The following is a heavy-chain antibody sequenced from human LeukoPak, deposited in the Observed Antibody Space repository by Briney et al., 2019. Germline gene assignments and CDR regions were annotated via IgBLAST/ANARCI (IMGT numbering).Heavy chain of an antibody. V-gene: IGHV1-8*01. CDR3: ARGLGGYYPIDP. J-gene: IGHJ5*02. CDR1: GYTFTSYD. Sequence: EASVKVSCKASGYTFTSYDINWVRQATGQGLEWMGWMNPNSGNTGYAQKFQGRVTMTRNTSISTAYMELSSPRSEDTAVYYCARGLGGYYPIDPWGQGTLVTVSS. CDR2: MNPNSGNT. D-gene: IGHD1-26*01.